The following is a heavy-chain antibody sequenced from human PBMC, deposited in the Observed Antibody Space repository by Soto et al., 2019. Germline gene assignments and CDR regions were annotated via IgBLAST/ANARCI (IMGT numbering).Heavy chain of an antibody. J-gene: IGHJ1*01. CDR2: INAGNGNT. CDR1: GYTFTSYA. V-gene: IGHV1-3*01. D-gene: IGHD2-21*01. CDR3: ARDCGGDCSPQYFQH. Sequence: ASVKVSCKASGYTFTSYAMHWVRQAPGQRLEWIGWINAGNGNTKYSQKFQGRVTITRDTSASTAYMELSSLRSEDTAVYYCARDCGGDCSPQYFQHWGQGTLVTVSS.